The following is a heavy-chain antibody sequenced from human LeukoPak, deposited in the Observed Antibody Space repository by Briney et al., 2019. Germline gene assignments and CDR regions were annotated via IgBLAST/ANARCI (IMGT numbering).Heavy chain of an antibody. V-gene: IGHV3-66*01. CDR3: ARDPRTTVTTLDY. Sequence: PGGSLRLSCAASGFTVSSNYMSWVRQAPGKGLEWVSVIYSGGSTYYADSVKGRFTISRDNSKNTLYLQMNSLRAEDTAVYYCARDPRTTVTTLDYWGQGTLVTVSS. CDR2: IYSGGST. D-gene: IGHD4-17*01. J-gene: IGHJ4*02. CDR1: GFTVSSNY.